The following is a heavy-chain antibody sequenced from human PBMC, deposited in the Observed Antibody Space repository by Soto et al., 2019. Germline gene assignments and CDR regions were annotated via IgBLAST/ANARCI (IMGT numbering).Heavy chain of an antibody. Sequence: SETLSLTCAVSGGSISSGGYSWSWLRQPPGKGLEWIGYIFHSGSTYYNPSLNSRVTISVDTSKNQFSLKLTSVTAADTAVYYCAAYSSSWPHTSDYWGQGTLVTVSS. CDR1: GGSISSGGYS. V-gene: IGHV4-30-2*01. J-gene: IGHJ4*02. CDR2: IFHSGST. D-gene: IGHD6-13*01. CDR3: AAYSSSWPHTSDY.